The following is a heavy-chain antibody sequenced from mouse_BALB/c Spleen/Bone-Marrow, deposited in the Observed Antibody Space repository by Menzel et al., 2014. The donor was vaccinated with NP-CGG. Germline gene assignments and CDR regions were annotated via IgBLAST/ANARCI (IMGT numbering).Heavy chain of an antibody. V-gene: IGHV3-8*02. J-gene: IGHJ1*01. CDR1: GDSINSGY. CDR2: ISYSGST. Sequence: VQLKQSGPSLVKPSQTLSLPCSVTGDSINSGYWNWIRKFPGNKLDYMGYISYSGSTYYNPSLKSRISITRDTSKNQYYLQLNSVTTEVTATYYCAIITTAWYFDVWGAGTTVTVSS. CDR3: AIITTAWYFDV. D-gene: IGHD1-1*01.